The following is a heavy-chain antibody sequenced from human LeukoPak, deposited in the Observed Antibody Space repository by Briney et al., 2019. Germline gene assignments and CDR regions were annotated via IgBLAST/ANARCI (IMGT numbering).Heavy chain of an antibody. V-gene: IGHV3-74*01. CDR3: ARGIPGGFDY. CDR1: GFTFSSYW. CDR2: INSDGSST. D-gene: IGHD1-14*01. J-gene: IGHJ4*02. Sequence: GGSLRLSCAASGFTFSSYWMHWVRQAPGKGLVWVSRINSDGSSTSYADSVKGRFTISRENAKNSLYLQMNSLRAGDTAVYYCARGIPGGFDYWGQGTLVTVSS.